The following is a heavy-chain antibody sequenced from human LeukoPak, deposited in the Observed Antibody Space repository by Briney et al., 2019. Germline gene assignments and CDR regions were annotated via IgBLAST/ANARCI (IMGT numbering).Heavy chain of an antibody. CDR1: GASISGYF. D-gene: IGHD4-17*01. CDR2: IYYGGNT. Sequence: SETLSLTCTVSGASISGYFWSWIRQPPGRGLEWIAYIYYGGNTRYNPSLKSRVTISEDTSNSQFSLRLNSVTAADTAVYYCARTVRGDYVDFWGQGTLVTVSS. V-gene: IGHV4-59*01. CDR3: ARTVRGDYVDF. J-gene: IGHJ4*02.